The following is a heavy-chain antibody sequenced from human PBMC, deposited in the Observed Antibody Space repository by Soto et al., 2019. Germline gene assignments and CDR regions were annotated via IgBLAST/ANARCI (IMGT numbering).Heavy chain of an antibody. Sequence: PSETLSLTGTVSGGSISSGYYYWSWIRQSPGKGLEWIGYIYHSGSTYYNPSLKSRVTVSVDTSKNQFSLKLSSVTAADAAVYYCAREGRYCSGGSCYLYGMDVWGQGTKVPVSS. CDR2: IYHSGST. V-gene: IGHV4-30-4*01. J-gene: IGHJ6*02. D-gene: IGHD2-15*01. CDR3: AREGRYCSGGSCYLYGMDV. CDR1: GGSISSGYYY.